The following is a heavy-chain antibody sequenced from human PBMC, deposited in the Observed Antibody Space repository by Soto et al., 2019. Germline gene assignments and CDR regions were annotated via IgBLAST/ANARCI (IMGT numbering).Heavy chain of an antibody. V-gene: IGHV4-34*01. J-gene: IGHJ2*01. Sequence: QVQLQQWGAGPLRPLETLSLTCGVSGGSFSGYYWAWIRQSPGKGLEWIGEINDRGSINYKPSLTSRVSISVDTSKNHYSLNLWSVTAADTAVYYCARESHDILTGPPWVWYFDLWGRGTLVTVSS. CDR3: ARESHDILTGPPWVWYFDL. CDR1: GGSFSGYY. CDR2: INDRGSI. D-gene: IGHD3-9*01.